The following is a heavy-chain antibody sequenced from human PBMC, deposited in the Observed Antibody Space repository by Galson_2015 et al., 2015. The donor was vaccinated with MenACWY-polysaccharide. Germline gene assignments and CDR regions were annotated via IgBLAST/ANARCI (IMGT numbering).Heavy chain of an antibody. CDR3: ARKFQRGPDY. CDR1: GYTFTGYF. Sequence: SVKVSCKASGYTFTGYFMHWVRQAPGQGLEWLGWIYPNSGGTSYAQKFQGRVTMTRDTSISTAYMELSNLRSAHTAVDYCARKFQRGPDYWGPGTPVPLSS. V-gene: IGHV1-2*02. J-gene: IGHJ4*02. CDR2: IYPNSGGT.